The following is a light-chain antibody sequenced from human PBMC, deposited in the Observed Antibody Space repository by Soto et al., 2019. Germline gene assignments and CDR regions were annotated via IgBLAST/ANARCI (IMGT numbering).Light chain of an antibody. CDR3: QQYNNWPSVS. Sequence: EIVMTQSPATLSVSPGERAPLSCRARQSVSSNLAWYQQKPGQAPRLLIYGASTRATGIPARFSGSGSGTEFTLTISSLQSEDFAVYYCQQYNNWPSVSFGQGTKVDIK. CDR1: QSVSSN. J-gene: IGKJ1*01. V-gene: IGKV3-15*01. CDR2: GAS.